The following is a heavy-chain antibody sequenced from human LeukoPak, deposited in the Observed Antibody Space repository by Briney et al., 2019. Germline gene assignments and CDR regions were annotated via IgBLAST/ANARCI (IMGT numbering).Heavy chain of an antibody. D-gene: IGHD3-10*01. V-gene: IGHV3-7*01. CDR3: ARVSLRSGAFDP. J-gene: IGHJ5*02. CDR1: GFTFSDYY. CDR2: IKQDGSEK. Sequence: PGGSLRLSCAASGFTFSDYYMSWIRQAPGKGLEWVANIKQDGSEKYYVDSVKGRFTISRDNVKKSLYLQMNSLRAEDTAVYYCARVSLRSGAFDPWGQGTLVTVSS.